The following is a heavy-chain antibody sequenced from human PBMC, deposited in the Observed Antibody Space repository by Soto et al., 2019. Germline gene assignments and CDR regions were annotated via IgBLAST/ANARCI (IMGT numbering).Heavy chain of an antibody. J-gene: IGHJ6*02. CDR2: IYPGNSET. CDR3: AKEAGSAYYGMDV. V-gene: IGHV5-51*03. Sequence: EVQLVQSGTEVKEPGESLKISCKGSGYSFSNTWINWVRQMPGKGLEWMGIIYPGNSETRYSPSFQGQVTISADKSINPAYLQWSSLKASATATYYCAKEAGSAYYGMDVWGQGTTVTVSS. D-gene: IGHD6-19*01. CDR1: GYSFSNTW.